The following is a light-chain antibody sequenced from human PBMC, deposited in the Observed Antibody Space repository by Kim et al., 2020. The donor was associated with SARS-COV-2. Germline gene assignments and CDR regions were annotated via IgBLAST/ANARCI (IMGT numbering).Light chain of an antibody. CDR1: SGHSSYA. CDR2: LNSDGSH. Sequence: QLLLTQSPSTSASLGASVKLTCTLSSGHSSYAIAWHQQQPEKGPRYLMKLNSDGSHSKGDGIPDRFSGSSSGAERYLTISSLQSEDEADYYCQTWGTGIGVFGGGTQLSVL. V-gene: IGLV4-69*01. CDR3: QTWGTGIGV. J-gene: IGLJ2*01.